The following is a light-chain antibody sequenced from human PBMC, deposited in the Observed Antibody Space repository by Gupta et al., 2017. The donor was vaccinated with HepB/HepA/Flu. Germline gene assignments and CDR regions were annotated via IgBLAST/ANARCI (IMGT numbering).Light chain of an antibody. CDR3: QQYGSSPRAIT. V-gene: IGKV3-20*01. J-gene: IGKJ5*01. CDR2: GAS. Sequence: IVLTQSPGTLSLYPGERATVSCRASQTVSSDYLAWYQQKRGQAPRLLIYGASSRATGIPDRFRGGGSGTDFTLTISRLEPEDFAVYYCQQYGSSPRAITFGQGTRLESK. CDR1: QTVSSDY.